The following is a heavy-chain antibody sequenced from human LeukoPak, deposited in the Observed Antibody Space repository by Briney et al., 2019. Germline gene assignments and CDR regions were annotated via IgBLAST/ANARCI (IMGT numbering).Heavy chain of an antibody. CDR1: GYTFTSYG. Sequence: ASVKVSCKASGYTFTSYGISWVRQAPGQGLEWMGWVSAYNGNTNYAQKLQGRGTMTTDTSTSTAYMELRSLRSDDTAVYYCARDWSGGYCSSTSCRDWFDPWGQGTLVTVSS. CDR3: ARDWSGGYCSSTSCRDWFDP. V-gene: IGHV1-18*01. CDR2: VSAYNGNT. D-gene: IGHD2-2*01. J-gene: IGHJ5*02.